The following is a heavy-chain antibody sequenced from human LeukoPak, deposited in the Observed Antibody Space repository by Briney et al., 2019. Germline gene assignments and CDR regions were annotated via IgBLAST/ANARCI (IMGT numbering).Heavy chain of an antibody. D-gene: IGHD1-1*01. V-gene: IGHV3-74*01. CDR2: INSDGSST. CDR3: TRTTTTADWYFDL. J-gene: IGHJ2*01. Sequence: GGSLRLSCAVSGFTFSNYWMYWVRQAPGKRLVWVARINSDGSSTTYADSVEGRFTISRDNTKSMLHLQLHSLRVDDSAVYFCTRTTTTADWYFDLWGRGTLVTVSS. CDR1: GFTFSNYW.